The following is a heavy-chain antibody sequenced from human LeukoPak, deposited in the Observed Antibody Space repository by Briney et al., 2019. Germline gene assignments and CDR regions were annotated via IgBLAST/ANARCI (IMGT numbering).Heavy chain of an antibody. V-gene: IGHV3-30*18. CDR2: MSYDGSNK. CDR1: GFTFSSYG. D-gene: IGHD3-10*01. Sequence: GRSLRLSCAASGFTFSSYGMHWVRQSPGKGLEWVAVMSYDGSNKYYADSVKGRFTISRDNSKNTLYLQMNSLRAEDTAVYYCAKGGCGSGRKGYYFDYWGQGTLVTVSS. J-gene: IGHJ4*02. CDR3: AKGGCGSGRKGYYFDY.